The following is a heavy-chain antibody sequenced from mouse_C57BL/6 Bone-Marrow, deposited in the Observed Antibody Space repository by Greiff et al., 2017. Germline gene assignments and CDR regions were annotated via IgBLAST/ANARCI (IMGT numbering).Heavy chain of an antibody. V-gene: IGHV5-15*01. CDR1: GFTFSDYG. CDR2: ISNLAYSI. J-gene: IGHJ1*03. D-gene: IGHD1-1*01. Sequence: EVNLVESGGGLVQPGGSLKLSCAASGFTFSDYGMAWVRQAPRKGPEWVAFISNLAYSIYYADTVTGRFTISRENAKNTLYLEMSSLRSEDTAMYYCARHEYYGSSYAYFDVWGTGTTVTVSS. CDR3: ARHEYYGSSYAYFDV.